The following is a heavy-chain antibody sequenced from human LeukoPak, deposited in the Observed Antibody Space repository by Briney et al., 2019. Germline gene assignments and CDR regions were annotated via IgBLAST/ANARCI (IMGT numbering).Heavy chain of an antibody. V-gene: IGHV4-38-2*01. CDR1: GYSISSGYY. D-gene: IGHD3-3*01. Sequence: PSETLSLTCAVSGYSISSGYYWGWIRQPPGKGLEWIGSIYHSGSTYYNPSLKSRVTISVDTSKNQFSLKLGSVTAADTAVYYCARREYDFWSGQTYYFDYWGQGTLVTVSS. J-gene: IGHJ4*02. CDR2: IYHSGST. CDR3: ARREYDFWSGQTYYFDY.